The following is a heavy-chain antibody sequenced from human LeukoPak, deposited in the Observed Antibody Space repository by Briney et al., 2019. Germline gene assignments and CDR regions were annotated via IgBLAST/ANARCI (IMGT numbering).Heavy chain of an antibody. D-gene: IGHD6-13*01. CDR3: ARLASLVAAAAHY. CDR2: ISGYNGNT. J-gene: IGHJ4*02. Sequence: ASVKVSCKASGYTFTSYGIIWVRQAPGKGLEWMGWISGYNGNTNYAQKVQGRVTMTTDTSSSTAYMELRSLRSDDTAVYYCARLASLVAAAAHYWGQGTLVTVSS. V-gene: IGHV1-18*01. CDR1: GYTFTSYG.